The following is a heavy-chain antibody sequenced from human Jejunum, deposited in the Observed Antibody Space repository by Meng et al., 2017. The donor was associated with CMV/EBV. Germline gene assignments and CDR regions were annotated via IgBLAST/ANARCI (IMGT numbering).Heavy chain of an antibody. CDR2: IYYSGNT. V-gene: IGHV4-31*02. CDR3: ARDPYGGNSGIDF. CDR1: GGSIRSDEHY. J-gene: IGHJ4*02. Sequence: VSGGSIRSDEHYWSWIRQQPGEGLEWIGYIYYSGNTFYNPSLKSRVTKSVDTSKNQFSLKLSSVTAADTAVYYCARDPYGGNSGIDFWGQGTLVTVSS. D-gene: IGHD4-23*01.